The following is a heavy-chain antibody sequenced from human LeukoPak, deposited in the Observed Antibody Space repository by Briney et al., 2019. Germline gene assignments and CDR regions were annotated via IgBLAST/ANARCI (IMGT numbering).Heavy chain of an antibody. Sequence: GASVKVSCKVSGYTLTELSMHWVRQAPGKGLEWMGGFDPEDGETIYAQKFQGRVTMTEDASTDTAYMELSSLRSEDTAVYYCARETNSSGWWLPYYYYGMDVWGQGTTVTVSS. CDR1: GYTLTELS. CDR3: ARETNSSGWWLPYYYYGMDV. J-gene: IGHJ6*02. D-gene: IGHD6-19*01. CDR2: FDPEDGET. V-gene: IGHV1-24*01.